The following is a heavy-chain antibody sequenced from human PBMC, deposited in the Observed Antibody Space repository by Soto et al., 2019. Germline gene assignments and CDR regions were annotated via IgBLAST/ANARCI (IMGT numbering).Heavy chain of an antibody. J-gene: IGHJ5*02. D-gene: IGHD5-12*01. Sequence: QVHLVQSGVEVKTPGASVKVSCQASGYTFFTYDISWVRQAPGQGLEWMGWISTYSGDTKYAQKFQGRVTMTTDTSTTTAYLELRCLSSDDTAVYYCARHHGPTTSENWFDPWGQGTLVTVSS. CDR2: ISTYSGDT. V-gene: IGHV1-18*01. CDR1: GYTFFTYD. CDR3: ARHHGPTTSENWFDP.